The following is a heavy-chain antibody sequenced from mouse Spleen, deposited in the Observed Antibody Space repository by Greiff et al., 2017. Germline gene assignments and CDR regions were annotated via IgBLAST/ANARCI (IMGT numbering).Heavy chain of an antibody. J-gene: IGHJ4*01. CDR3: ARGGKGAMDY. D-gene: IGHD1-1*02. CDR1: GFTFSDYY. Sequence: EVQLVESGGGLVKPGGSLKLSCAASGFTFSDYYMYWVRQTPEKRLEWVATISDGGSYTYYPDSVKGRFTISRDNAKNNLYLQMSSLKSEDTAMYYCARGGKGAMDYWGQGTSVTVSS. CDR2: ISDGGSYT. V-gene: IGHV5-4*02.